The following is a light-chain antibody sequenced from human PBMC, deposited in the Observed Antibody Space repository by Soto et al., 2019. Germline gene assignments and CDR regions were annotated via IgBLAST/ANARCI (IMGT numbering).Light chain of an antibody. CDR1: QRVSNS. CDR3: QKYNTWPRT. J-gene: IGKJ1*01. V-gene: IGKV3-15*01. Sequence: IVMTQSPVTLSVSPGERATLSCRASQRVSNSLAWYQQKPGQAPRLLIYDASTRATGIPARFSGSGFGTEFTLTISSLQSEDFAVYYCQKYNTWPRTFGQGTKVEIK. CDR2: DAS.